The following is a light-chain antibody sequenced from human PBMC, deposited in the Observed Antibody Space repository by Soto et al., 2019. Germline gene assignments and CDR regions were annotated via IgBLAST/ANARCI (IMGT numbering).Light chain of an antibody. Sequence: DIVMTQSPDSLAVSLGERATINCKSNQSLLYYSNNNNYLGWYQQKPGQSPRLLIYWASNREVGVPDRFSGSGSGTDFTLTINSLHAEDVAVYYCQQSYGIPFTFGPGKKVHL. CDR2: WAS. CDR3: QQSYGIPFT. J-gene: IGKJ3*01. CDR1: QSLLYYSNNNNY. V-gene: IGKV4-1*01.